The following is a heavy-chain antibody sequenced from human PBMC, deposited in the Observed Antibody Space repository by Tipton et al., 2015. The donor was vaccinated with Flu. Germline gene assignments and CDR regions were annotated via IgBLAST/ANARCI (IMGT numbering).Heavy chain of an antibody. D-gene: IGHD3-16*01. CDR1: GFAFNNAW. J-gene: IGHJ4*02. Sequence: SLRLSCVGSGFAFNNAWMNWVRQAPGKGLEWVSYISNSDTTIYYADSVKGRFTISRDNAKNSLYLQMYSLRADDTGVYYCARVWGYSYYFDYWGQGTLVTVSS. CDR3: ARVWGYSYYFDY. V-gene: IGHV3-48*03. CDR2: ISNSDTTI.